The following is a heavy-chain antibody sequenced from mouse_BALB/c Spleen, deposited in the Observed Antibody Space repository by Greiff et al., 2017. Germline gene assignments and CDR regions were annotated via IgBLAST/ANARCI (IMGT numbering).Heavy chain of an antibody. CDR3: ARVGDRVRREGAMDY. J-gene: IGHJ4*01. CDR2: ISYDGSN. V-gene: IGHV3-6*02. CDR1: GYSITSGYY. Sequence: EVQLQQSGPGLVKPSQSLSLTCSVTGYSITSGYYWNWIRQFPGNKLEWMGYISYDGSNNYNPSLKNRISITRDTSKNQFFLKLNSVTTEDTATYYCARVGDRVRREGAMDYWGQGTSVTVSS. D-gene: IGHD2-14*01.